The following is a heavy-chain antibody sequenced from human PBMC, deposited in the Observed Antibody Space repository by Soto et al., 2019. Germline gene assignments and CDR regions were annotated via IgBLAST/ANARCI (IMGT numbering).Heavy chain of an antibody. CDR2: ISYDGSNK. J-gene: IGHJ4*02. D-gene: IGHD5-12*01. Sequence: GGSLRLSCAASGFTFSSYGMHWVRQAPGKGLEWVAVISYDGSNKYYADSVKGRFTISRDNSKNTLYLQMNSLRAEDTAVYYCAKGRRGYSGYDTDYWGQGTLVTVSS. CDR1: GFTFSSYG. V-gene: IGHV3-30*18. CDR3: AKGRRGYSGYDTDY.